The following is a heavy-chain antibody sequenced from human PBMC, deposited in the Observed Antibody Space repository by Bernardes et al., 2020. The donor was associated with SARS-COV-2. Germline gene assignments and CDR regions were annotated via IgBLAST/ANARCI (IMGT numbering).Heavy chain of an antibody. CDR1: GFTFSTYW. V-gene: IGHV3-74*01. Sequence: GGSLRLSCVASGFTFSTYWMHWVRQAPGKGLVWVSRISGDGSSTTYADSVKGRFTISRDNAKNTLYLQMNSLRAEDTAVYYCARPGRPGAYDVDVWGQGNRVTVSS. J-gene: IGHJ4*01. CDR3: ARPGRPGAYDVDV. CDR2: ISGDGSST. D-gene: IGHD3-10*01.